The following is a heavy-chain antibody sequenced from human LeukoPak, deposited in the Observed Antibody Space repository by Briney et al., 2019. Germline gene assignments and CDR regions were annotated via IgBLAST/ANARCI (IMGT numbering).Heavy chain of an antibody. D-gene: IGHD3-22*01. CDR3: ARVRYYDSSGLPDVFDI. CDR1: GFTFSSYS. J-gene: IGHJ3*02. CDR2: ISSSSSYI. Sequence: GGSLRLSCAASGFTFSSYSMNWVRQAPGKGLEWVSSISSSSSYIYYADSVKGRFTISRDNAKNSLYLQMYSLRAEDTAVYYCARVRYYDSSGLPDVFDIWGQGTMVTVSS. V-gene: IGHV3-21*01.